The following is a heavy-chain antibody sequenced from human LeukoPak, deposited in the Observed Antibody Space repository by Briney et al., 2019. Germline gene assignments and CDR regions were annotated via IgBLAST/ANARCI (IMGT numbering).Heavy chain of an antibody. CDR2: IYYSGST. CDR1: GYSISSGYY. Sequence: TSETLSLTCTVSGYSISSGYYWGWIRQPPGKGLEWIGYIYYSGSTYYNPSLKSRVTISVDTSKNQFSLKLSSVTAADTAVYYCARGQVATTTLFDYWGQGTLVTVSS. V-gene: IGHV4-38-2*02. J-gene: IGHJ4*02. D-gene: IGHD5-12*01. CDR3: ARGQVATTTLFDY.